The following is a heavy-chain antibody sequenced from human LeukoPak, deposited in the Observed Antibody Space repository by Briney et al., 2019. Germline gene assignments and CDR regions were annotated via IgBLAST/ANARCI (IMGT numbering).Heavy chain of an antibody. J-gene: IGHJ4*02. D-gene: IGHD3-22*01. Sequence: ASVKVSCKASGYTFTGYYMNWVRQAPGQGLEWMGWINPNSGGTNYAQKFQGRVTMTRDTSISTAYMELSRLRSDDTAVYYCATGYYYDSSGYYYSLSYWGQGTLVTVSS. CDR1: GYTFTGYY. CDR2: INPNSGGT. CDR3: ATGYYYDSSGYYYSLSY. V-gene: IGHV1-2*02.